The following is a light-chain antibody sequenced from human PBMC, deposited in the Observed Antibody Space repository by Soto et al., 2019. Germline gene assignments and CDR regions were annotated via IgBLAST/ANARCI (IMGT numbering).Light chain of an antibody. CDR1: ESVTSN. CDR2: DAF. Sequence: EIVMTQSPSTLSVSPGERATLSCMASESVTSNLAWYQQKPGQAPSLLIYDAFTRATAIPARFSGSGSGTEFTLTISSLQSKDFAVYHGQQYNKWPHTFSQRTKMQLK. J-gene: IGKJ2*01. CDR3: QQYNKWPHT. V-gene: IGKV3-15*01.